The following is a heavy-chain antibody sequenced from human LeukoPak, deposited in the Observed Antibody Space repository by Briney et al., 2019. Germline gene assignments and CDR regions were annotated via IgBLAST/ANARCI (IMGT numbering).Heavy chain of an antibody. V-gene: IGHV4-38-2*02. J-gene: IGHJ4*02. CDR1: GYSISSGYY. CDR3: ARLTPLYFDY. Sequence: SETLSLTCTVSGYSISSGYYWGWIRQPPAKGLEWIGSIYHSGSTYYNPSLKSRVTISVDTSKNQFSLKLSSVTAADTAVYYCARLTPLYFDYWGQGTLVTVSS. CDR2: IYHSGST.